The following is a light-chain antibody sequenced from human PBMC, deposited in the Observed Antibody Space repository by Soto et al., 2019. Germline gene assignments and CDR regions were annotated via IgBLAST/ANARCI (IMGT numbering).Light chain of an antibody. Sequence: IQLTQSPSFLSASVGARVTITCRASPVITKDLAWYQQKPGKAPKLLIYAASSLQRGVPSTFSGSGFGTEFTLTISSLQPEDFATYFCQQFNSAPFTFGPGTTVDFK. CDR3: QQFNSAPFT. CDR1: PVITKD. J-gene: IGKJ3*01. CDR2: AAS. V-gene: IGKV1-9*01.